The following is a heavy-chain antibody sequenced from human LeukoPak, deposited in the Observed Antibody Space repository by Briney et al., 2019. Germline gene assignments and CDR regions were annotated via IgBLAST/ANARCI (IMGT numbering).Heavy chain of an antibody. CDR3: ARDAPKAVAAGSPFDY. J-gene: IGHJ4*02. V-gene: IGHV1-69*13. D-gene: IGHD6-19*01. CDR1: GGTFSSYA. CDR2: IIPIFGTA. Sequence: GASVKVSCKASGGTFSSYAISWVRQAPGQGLEWMGGIIPIFGTANYAQKFQGRVTITADESTSTAYMELSSLRSEDTAVYYCARDAPKAVAAGSPFDYWGQGTLVTVSS.